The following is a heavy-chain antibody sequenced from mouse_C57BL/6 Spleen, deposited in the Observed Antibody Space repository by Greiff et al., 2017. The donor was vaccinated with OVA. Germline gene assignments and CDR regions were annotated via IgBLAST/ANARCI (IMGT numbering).Heavy chain of an antibody. J-gene: IGHJ2*01. CDR2: INPSTGGT. CDR1: GYSFTGYY. Sequence: EVKLMESGPELVKPGASVKISCKASGYSFTGYYMNWVKQSPEKSLEWIGEINPSTGGTTYNQKFKAKATLTVDKSSSTAYMQLKSLTSEDSAVYYCARSITTVGGSFDYWGQGTTLTVSS. CDR3: ARSITTVGGSFDY. D-gene: IGHD1-1*01. V-gene: IGHV1-42*01.